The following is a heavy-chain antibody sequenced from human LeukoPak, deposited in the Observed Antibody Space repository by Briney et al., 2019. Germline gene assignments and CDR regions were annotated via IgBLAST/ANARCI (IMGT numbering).Heavy chain of an antibody. Sequence: ASVKVSCKASGYTFTSYYMHWVRQAPGQGLEWMGIINPTGGSTTYAQKFQGRVTMTRGTSTSTVYMELSSLRSEDTAVYYCARRPAAGSSLYYGMDVWGQGTTVTVSS. J-gene: IGHJ6*02. CDR1: GYTFTSYY. CDR2: INPTGGST. V-gene: IGHV1-46*01. CDR3: ARRPAAGSSLYYGMDV. D-gene: IGHD6-13*01.